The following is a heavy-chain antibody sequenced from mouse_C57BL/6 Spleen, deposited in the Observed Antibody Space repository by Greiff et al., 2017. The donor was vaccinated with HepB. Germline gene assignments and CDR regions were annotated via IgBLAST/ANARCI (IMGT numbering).Heavy chain of an antibody. Sequence: VQLKESGPELVKPGASVKISCKASGYSFTGYYMNWVKQSPEKSLEWIGEINPSTGGTTYNQKFKAKATLTVDKSSSTAYMQLKSLTSEDSAVYYCARSSIGYDYDGPYFDYWGQGTTLTVSS. CDR1: GYSFTGYY. J-gene: IGHJ2*01. CDR3: ARSSIGYDYDGPYFDY. CDR2: INPSTGGT. V-gene: IGHV1-42*01. D-gene: IGHD2-4*01.